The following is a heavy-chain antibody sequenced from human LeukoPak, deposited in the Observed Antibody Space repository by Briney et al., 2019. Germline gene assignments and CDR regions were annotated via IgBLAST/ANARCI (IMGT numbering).Heavy chain of an antibody. D-gene: IGHD6-13*01. CDR1: GDSLFTNGVA. J-gene: IGHJ4*02. CDR3: ARGKYSSFDI. V-gene: IGHV6-1*01. Sequence: SQTVSLICDISGDSLFTNGVAWNWIRQSPSRGLEWLGRTYYRSKWSFEYALSVKSRISINADTSKNQFSLQLSSVTPEDAAVYYCARGKYSSFDIWGQGTLVTVSS. CDR2: TYYRSKWSF.